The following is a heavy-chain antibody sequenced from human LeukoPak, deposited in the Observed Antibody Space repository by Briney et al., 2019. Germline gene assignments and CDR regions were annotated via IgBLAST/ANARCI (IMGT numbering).Heavy chain of an antibody. CDR1: GGSISPYY. J-gene: IGHJ4*02. D-gene: IGHD2-15*01. CDR3: ARGLSDYCSGGSCYYFDY. CDR2: INHSGST. V-gene: IGHV4-34*01. Sequence: PSETLSLTCTVSGGSISPYYWSWIRQPPGKGLEWIGEINHSGSTNYNPSLKSRVTISVDTSKNQFSLKLSSVTAADTAVYYCARGLSDYCSGGSCYYFDYWGQGTLVTVSS.